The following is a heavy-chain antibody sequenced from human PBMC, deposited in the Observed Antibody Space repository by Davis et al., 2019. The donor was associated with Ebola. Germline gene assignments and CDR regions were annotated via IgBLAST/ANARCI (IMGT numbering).Heavy chain of an antibody. CDR3: ARDGGYSYGYGG. J-gene: IGHJ4*02. CDR2: INHSGST. V-gene: IGHV4-34*01. CDR1: GGSISGYY. D-gene: IGHD5-18*01. Sequence: SETLSLTCAVSGGSISGYYWSWIRQPPGKGLEWIGEINHSGSTNYNPSLKSRVTISVDTSKNQFSLKLSSVTAADTAVYYCARDGGYSYGYGGWGQGTLVTVSS.